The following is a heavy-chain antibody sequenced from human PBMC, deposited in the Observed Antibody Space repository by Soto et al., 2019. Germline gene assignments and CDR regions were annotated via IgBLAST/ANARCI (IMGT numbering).Heavy chain of an antibody. D-gene: IGHD6-6*01. Sequence: SVKVSCKASGGTFSSYAISWVRQAPGQGLEWMGGIIPIFGTANYAQKFQGRVTITADESTSTAYMELSSLRSEDMAVYYCARKGIAARPGYYYYGMDVWGQGTTVTVSS. V-gene: IGHV1-69*13. J-gene: IGHJ6*02. CDR2: IIPIFGTA. CDR1: GGTFSSYA. CDR3: ARKGIAARPGYYYYGMDV.